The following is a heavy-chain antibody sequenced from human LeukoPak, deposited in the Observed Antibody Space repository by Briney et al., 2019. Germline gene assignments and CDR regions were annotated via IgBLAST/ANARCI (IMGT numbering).Heavy chain of an antibody. CDR2: IYTSGST. CDR3: AREIGSSWYAVDAFDI. D-gene: IGHD6-13*01. CDR1: GGSLSSYY. Sequence: PSETLSLTCTVSGGSLSSYYWSWIWQPAGKGLEWIGRIYTSGSTNYTPSLKSRVTMSVDTSKNQFSLKLSSVTAADTAVYYCAREIGSSWYAVDAFDIWGQGTMVTVSS. J-gene: IGHJ3*02. V-gene: IGHV4-4*07.